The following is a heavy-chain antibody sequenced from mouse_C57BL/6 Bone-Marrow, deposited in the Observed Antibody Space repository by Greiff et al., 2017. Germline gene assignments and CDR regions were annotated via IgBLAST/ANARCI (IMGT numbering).Heavy chain of an antibody. Sequence: QVQLQQSGPELVKPGASVKISCKASGYAFRSSWMNWVKQRPGKGLEWIGRIYPGDGDTNYNGKFKGKATLTADKSSSTAYMQLSSLTSEDSAVYFCARSDSNPGYFDVWGTGTTVTVSS. CDR1: GYAFRSSW. V-gene: IGHV1-82*01. CDR3: ARSDSNPGYFDV. D-gene: IGHD2-5*01. CDR2: IYPGDGDT. J-gene: IGHJ1*03.